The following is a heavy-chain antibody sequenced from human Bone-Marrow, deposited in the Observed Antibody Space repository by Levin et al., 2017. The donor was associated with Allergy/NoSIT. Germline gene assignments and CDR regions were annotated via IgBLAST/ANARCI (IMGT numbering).Heavy chain of an antibody. V-gene: IGHV3-66*01. CDR2: IHREGGT. J-gene: IGHJ4*02. D-gene: IGHD3-3*01. Sequence: PGESLKISCTISGFGVTNPFMSWVRQAPGKGLEWVSVIHREGGTNYADSVKSRFTISRDSSENTLYLQINSLRAEDTAVYYCAKETEWSLGYWGQGTLVTVSS. CDR3: AKETEWSLGY. CDR1: GFGVTNPF.